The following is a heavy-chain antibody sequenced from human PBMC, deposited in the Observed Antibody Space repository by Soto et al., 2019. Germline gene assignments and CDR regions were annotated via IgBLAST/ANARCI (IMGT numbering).Heavy chain of an antibody. CDR3: ARAHDFWGGRQQPIDS. Sequence: SDTQSLTSPVSGGSMRSVGYYWIWLLQHRGKGLEWIGYIYYSGSTYYNPSLKSRVSIPVDTSKSQFSLKLSSVTAADTAVYYCARAHDFWGGRQQPIDSCGQGTLVTVSS. CDR2: IYYSGST. V-gene: IGHV4-31*03. CDR1: GGSMRSVGYY. D-gene: IGHD3-3*01. J-gene: IGHJ4*02.